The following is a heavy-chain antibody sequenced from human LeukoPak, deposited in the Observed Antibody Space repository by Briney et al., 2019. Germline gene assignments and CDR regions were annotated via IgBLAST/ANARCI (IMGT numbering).Heavy chain of an antibody. Sequence: GGSLRLSCAASGFTVSSNYMSWVRQAPGKGLEWVSVIYSGGSTYYADSVKGRFTISRDNSKNTLYLQMNSLRAENTAVYYCARSITMVRGAVYYYYYYMDVWGKGTTVTVSS. J-gene: IGHJ6*03. CDR1: GFTVSSNY. CDR3: ARSITMVRGAVYYYYYYMDV. CDR2: IYSGGST. V-gene: IGHV3-66*02. D-gene: IGHD3-10*01.